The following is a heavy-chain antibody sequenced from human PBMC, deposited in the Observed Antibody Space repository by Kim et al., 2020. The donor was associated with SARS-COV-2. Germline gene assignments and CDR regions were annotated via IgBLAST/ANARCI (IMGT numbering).Heavy chain of an antibody. D-gene: IGHD3-10*01. CDR3: ARAPTYYGSGSYYNERYYYYGMDV. Sequence: GGSLRLSCAASGFTVSSNYMSWVRQAPGKGLEWVSVIYSGGSTYYADSVKGRFTISRDNSKNTLYLQMNSLRAEDTAVYYCARAPTYYGSGSYYNERYYYYGMDVWGQGTTVTVSS. V-gene: IGHV3-66*02. J-gene: IGHJ6*02. CDR1: GFTVSSNY. CDR2: IYSGGST.